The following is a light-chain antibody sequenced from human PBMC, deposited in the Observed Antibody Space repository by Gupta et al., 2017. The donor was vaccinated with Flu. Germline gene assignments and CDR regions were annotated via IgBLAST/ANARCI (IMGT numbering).Light chain of an antibody. V-gene: IGKV4-1*01. CDR3: QQYYTTPRT. CDR2: WAS. Sequence: DIVMTQSPNSLAVSLGEGATINCKSSQSVLYSSNNNNYLAWYQQKPGQPPKLLIYWASTRQSGVPDRYSGSGSGTDFTLTISSLKAEDVAVYYCQQYYTTPRTFGQGTKVEIK. CDR1: QSVLYSSNNNNY. J-gene: IGKJ1*01.